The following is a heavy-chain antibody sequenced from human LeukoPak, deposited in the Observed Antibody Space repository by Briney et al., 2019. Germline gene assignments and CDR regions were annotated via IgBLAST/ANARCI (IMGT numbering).Heavy chain of an antibody. V-gene: IGHV4-39*01. J-gene: IGHJ4*02. CDR2: IYYSGST. Sequence: PSETLSLTCTASGGSISSAGYYWAWIRQPPGKGLEWVGSIYYSGSTYYNPSLKSRVTISVDTSKKQYSLKLNSVTAADTAVYYCAREVAASSWSYWGQGTLVTVSS. CDR3: AREVAASSWSY. D-gene: IGHD6-13*01. CDR1: GGSISSAGYY.